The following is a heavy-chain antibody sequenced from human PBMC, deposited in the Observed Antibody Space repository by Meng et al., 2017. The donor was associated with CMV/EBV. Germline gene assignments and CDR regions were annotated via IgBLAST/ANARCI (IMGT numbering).Heavy chain of an antibody. CDR1: GGTFSSYA. D-gene: IGHD2-2*02. CDR2: IIPIFGTA. V-gene: IGHV1-69*05. J-gene: IGHJ2*01. Sequence: SVKVSCKASGGTFSSYAISWVRQAPGQGLEWMGGIIPIFGTANYAQKFQGRVTITTDESTSTAYMELSSLRSEDTAVYYCASCSTSCYIGLYFDIWGRGTLVTVSS. CDR3: ASCSTSCYIGLYFDI.